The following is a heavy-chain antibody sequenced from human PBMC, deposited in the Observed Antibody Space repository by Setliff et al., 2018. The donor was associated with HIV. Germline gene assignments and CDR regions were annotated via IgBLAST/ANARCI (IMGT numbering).Heavy chain of an antibody. CDR1: GDSITNYY. V-gene: IGHV4-59*01. CDR2: IYYSGTT. D-gene: IGHD3-22*01. Sequence: SETLSLTCTVSGDSITNYYWSWIRQPPGKGLEWIGYIYYSGTTNYNPSLKSRVTISVDTSKNQFSLNLSSVTAADTAVYYCARTRYYYDSGSYYFQYYYYMDVWGKGTTVTVSS. CDR3: ARTRYYYDSGSYYFQYYYYMDV. J-gene: IGHJ6*03.